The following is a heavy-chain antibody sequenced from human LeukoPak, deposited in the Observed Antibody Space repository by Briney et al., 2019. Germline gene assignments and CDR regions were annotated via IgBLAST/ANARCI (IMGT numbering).Heavy chain of an antibody. D-gene: IGHD6-13*01. CDR3: ARDLIDKGIASLLDY. CDR2: ISAYNGNT. CDR1: GYTFTSYG. J-gene: IGHJ4*02. V-gene: IGHV1-18*01. Sequence: ASVKVSCKASGYTFTSYGISWVRQAPGQGLEWMGWISAYNGNTNYAQKLQGRVTMTTDTSTSTAYMELRSLRSDDTAVYYCARDLIDKGIASLLDYWGQGTLVTVSS.